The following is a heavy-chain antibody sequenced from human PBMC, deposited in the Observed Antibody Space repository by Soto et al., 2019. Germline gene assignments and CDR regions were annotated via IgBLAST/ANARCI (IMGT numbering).Heavy chain of an antibody. V-gene: IGHV3-49*03. D-gene: IGHD2-2*01. J-gene: IGHJ6*02. CDR1: GFTFGDYA. CDR3: TRGYCSSTSCSSLGMDV. Sequence: GGSLRLSCTASGFTFGDYAMSWFRQAPGKGLEWVGFIRSKAYGGTTEYAASVKGRFTISRDDSKSIAYLQMNSLKTEDTAVYYCTRGYCSSTSCSSLGMDVWGQGTTVTVSS. CDR2: IRSKAYGGTT.